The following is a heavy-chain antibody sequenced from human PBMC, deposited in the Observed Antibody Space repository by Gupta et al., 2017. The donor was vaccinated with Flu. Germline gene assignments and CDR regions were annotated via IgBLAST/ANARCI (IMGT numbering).Heavy chain of an antibody. CDR3: ARVQGCSSPTCYTGGADY. D-gene: IGHD2-2*02. Sequence: IHWVRQAPGQGLEWMGRITPNRGDTNYAQKFQGRVTMTRDTSISTVYMELNRLRSDDTAGYYCARVQGCSSPTCYTGGADYWGQGTLVTVSS. V-gene: IGHV1-2*06. CDR2: ITPNRGDT. J-gene: IGHJ4*02.